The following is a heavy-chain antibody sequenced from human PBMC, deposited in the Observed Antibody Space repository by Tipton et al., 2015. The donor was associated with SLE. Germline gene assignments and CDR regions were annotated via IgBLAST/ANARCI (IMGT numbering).Heavy chain of an antibody. CDR3: ASTHNSGYFRLDF. D-gene: IGHD5-12*01. Sequence: TLSLTCSVSGGSISSHFWSWIRQPPGKGLEWIGYFDHSGTTNYNPSLKSRVTISADTSKDEFALKLSYVTAADTAVYFCASTHNSGYFRLDFWGQGTLVAVSS. V-gene: IGHV4-59*11. CDR2: FDHSGTT. J-gene: IGHJ4*02. CDR1: GGSISSHF.